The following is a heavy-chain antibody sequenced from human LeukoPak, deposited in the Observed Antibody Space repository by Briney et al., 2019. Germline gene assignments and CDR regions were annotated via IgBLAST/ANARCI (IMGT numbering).Heavy chain of an antibody. D-gene: IGHD2-8*01. CDR2: INPSGSST. CDR3: AGGTTNTKGAFDM. CDR1: GYTFTNYY. V-gene: IGHV1-46*01. Sequence: ASVKGSCKASGYTFTNYYIHWVRQAPGQGLEWMGIINPSGSSTSYAQKFQGRVTMTRHTSTSTVYMELSSLRSEDTAVYYCAGGTTNTKGAFDMWGQGTMVTVSS. J-gene: IGHJ3*02.